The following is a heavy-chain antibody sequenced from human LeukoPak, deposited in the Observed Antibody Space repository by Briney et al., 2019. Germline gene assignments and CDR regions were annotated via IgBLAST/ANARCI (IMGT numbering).Heavy chain of an antibody. V-gene: IGHV5-51*01. CDR1: GYGFTSYW. CDR2: IYFGDSNT. Sequence: GESLKISCKSSGYGFTSYWIGWVRQMPGKGLEWMGIIYFGDSNTRYSPSFQGQVTISADRSISTAYLQWSSLKASDTAMYYCARAYDGDYRWDYWGQGTLVTVSS. CDR3: ARAYDGDYRWDY. J-gene: IGHJ4*02. D-gene: IGHD4-17*01.